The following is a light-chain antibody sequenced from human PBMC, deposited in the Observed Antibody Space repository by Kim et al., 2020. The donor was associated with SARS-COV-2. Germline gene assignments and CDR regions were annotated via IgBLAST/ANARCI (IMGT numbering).Light chain of an antibody. CDR3: QQSGNWLT. CDR2: DAS. V-gene: IGKV3-11*01. CDR1: QSVGSY. J-gene: IGKJ4*01. Sequence: EIVLTQSPATLSLSPGERATLSCRASQSVGSYLAWYQQKPGQAPRLLIYDASNRATGIPARFSGSGSGTDFTLTISSLEPEDFADYYWQQSGNWLTFGGGTKVDIK.